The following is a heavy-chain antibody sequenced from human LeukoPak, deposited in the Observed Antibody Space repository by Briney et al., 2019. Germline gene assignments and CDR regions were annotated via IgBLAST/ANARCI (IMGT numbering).Heavy chain of an antibody. Sequence: SETLSLTCAVYGGSFSGYYWSWIRQPPGKGLEWIGYIYYSGSTNYNPSLKSRVTISVDTSKNQFSLKLSSVTAADTAVYYCARTPGSSDYWGQGTLVTVSS. D-gene: IGHD3-10*01. J-gene: IGHJ4*02. CDR1: GGSFSGYY. V-gene: IGHV4-59*08. CDR2: IYYSGST. CDR3: ARTPGSSDY.